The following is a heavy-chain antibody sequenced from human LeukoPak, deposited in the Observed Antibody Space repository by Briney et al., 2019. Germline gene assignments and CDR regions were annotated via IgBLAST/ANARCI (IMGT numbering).Heavy chain of an antibody. CDR2: IRYDGSNK. J-gene: IGHJ4*02. V-gene: IGHV3-30*02. CDR3: PKDRGSYYDSSGYKDY. Sequence: GGSLRLSCAASGFTFSSHGMHWVRQARGKGLEWLTFIRYDGSNKYYADSVKGRFTISRDNSKNTLYLHVNSQRHEDTAVYYCPKDRGSYYDSSGYKDYWGQGTLVTVSS. D-gene: IGHD3-22*01. CDR1: GFTFSSHG.